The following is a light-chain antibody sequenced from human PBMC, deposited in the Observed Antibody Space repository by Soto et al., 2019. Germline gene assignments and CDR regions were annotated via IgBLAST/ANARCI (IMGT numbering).Light chain of an antibody. J-gene: IGKJ1*01. Sequence: EIVLTQSPGTLSLSPGERATLSCRTSQSVPSNYLAWYQQKPGQAPRLLIYGASSRATGIADRFSGSGSGTDLTLSISRLEPEAFAVYYCQQYGSAPWTFGQGLKVEIK. CDR3: QQYGSAPWT. CDR1: QSVPSNY. CDR2: GAS. V-gene: IGKV3-20*01.